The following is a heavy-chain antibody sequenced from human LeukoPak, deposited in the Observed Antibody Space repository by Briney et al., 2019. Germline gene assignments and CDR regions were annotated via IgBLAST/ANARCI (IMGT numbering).Heavy chain of an antibody. CDR2: IYTSGST. J-gene: IGHJ4*02. CDR3: ARVGQQLALDY. V-gene: IGHV4-61*02. Sequence: SETLSLTCTVSGGSISSGSYYWSWIRQPAGKGLEWIGRIYTSGSTNYNPSLKSRVTISVDTSKNQFSLKLSSVTAADTAVYYCARVGQQLALDYWGQGTLVTVSS. CDR1: GGSISSGSYY. D-gene: IGHD6-13*01.